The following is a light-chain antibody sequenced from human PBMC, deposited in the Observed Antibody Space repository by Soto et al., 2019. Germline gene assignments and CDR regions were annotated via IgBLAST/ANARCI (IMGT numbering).Light chain of an antibody. V-gene: IGKV1-33*01. CDR2: DAS. CDR1: QDISNY. Sequence: DIQMTQSPSSLSASVGDRVTITCQASQDISNYLNWYQQKPGKAPKLLIYDASNLETGVPSRFSGSGSGTDFTFTISRLQPEDIATYYCQQCDNLPYTFGQGTKLEIK. CDR3: QQCDNLPYT. J-gene: IGKJ2*01.